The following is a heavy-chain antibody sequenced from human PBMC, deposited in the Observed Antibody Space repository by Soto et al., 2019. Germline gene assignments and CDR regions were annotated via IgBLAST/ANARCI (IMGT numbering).Heavy chain of an antibody. V-gene: IGHV3-30*18. D-gene: IGHD5-18*01. Sequence: GSLRLSCAASGFTFSSYGMHWVRQAPGKGLDWVAFISYDGSYEYYGDSVKGRFTISRDNSWDTMFLQMNSLRDEDTAVYYCAKNRGYTYGTDYLDYWGRGTLVTVSS. CDR2: ISYDGSYE. CDR1: GFTFSSYG. CDR3: AKNRGYTYGTDYLDY. J-gene: IGHJ4*02.